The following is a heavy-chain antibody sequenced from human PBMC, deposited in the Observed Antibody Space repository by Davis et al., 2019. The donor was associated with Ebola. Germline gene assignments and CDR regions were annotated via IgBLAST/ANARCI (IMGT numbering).Heavy chain of an antibody. CDR2: INSDESVT. CDR3: ARSLKGASVSTYYGMDV. J-gene: IGHJ6*02. D-gene: IGHD3-16*02. Sequence: HTGGSLRLSCAASGFTFSNYWMHWVRQASGKGLVWVSRINSDESVTRYADSVKGRFTISRDNAKNMVFLQMNSVRDEDTAVYYCARSLKGASVSTYYGMDVWGQGTTVTVSS. V-gene: IGHV3-74*01. CDR1: GFTFSNYW.